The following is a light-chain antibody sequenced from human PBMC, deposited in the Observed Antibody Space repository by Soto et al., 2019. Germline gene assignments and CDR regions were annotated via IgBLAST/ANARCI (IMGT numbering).Light chain of an antibody. CDR1: RSNIGSNL. V-gene: IGLV1-47*02. J-gene: IGLJ2*01. CDR3: AAWDDSLSGVV. Sequence: QSVVTQPPSVSGTPGQRVTIFCSGRRSNIGSNLVYWYQQLPGTAPKLLIFSNDQRPSGVPDRFSGSRSGTSASLVISGLRSEDEGDYYCAAWDDSLSGVVFGGGTKLTVL. CDR2: SND.